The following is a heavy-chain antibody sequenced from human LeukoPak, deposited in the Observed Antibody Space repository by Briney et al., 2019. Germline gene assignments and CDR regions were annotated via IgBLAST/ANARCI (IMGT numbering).Heavy chain of an antibody. CDR3: ARVNRDYDY. CDR1: GFTFGSYS. Sequence: TGGSLRLSCAASGFTFGSYSMHWVRQAPGIGLEYVSAITGDGHNTFYADSVMGRFTISRDNSKNTLYLQMGSLRPEDMAVYYCARVNRDYDYWGQGVLVTVSS. CDR2: ITGDGHNT. D-gene: IGHD4-11*01. J-gene: IGHJ4*02. V-gene: IGHV3-64*02.